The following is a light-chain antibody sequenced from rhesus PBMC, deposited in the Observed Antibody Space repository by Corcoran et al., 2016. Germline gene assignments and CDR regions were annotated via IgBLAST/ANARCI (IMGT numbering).Light chain of an antibody. CDR1: QGITND. CDR3: QHYYSTPYS. CDR2: EAS. J-gene: IGKJ2*01. Sequence: DIQMTQSPSSLSASVGDRVTITCRASQGITNDLAWYQQKPGETPKVLIYEASRLQSGIPSRFSGSGSGTDFTLTISSLQSEDFATYYCQHYYSTPYSFGQGTKVEIK. V-gene: IGKV1-25*01.